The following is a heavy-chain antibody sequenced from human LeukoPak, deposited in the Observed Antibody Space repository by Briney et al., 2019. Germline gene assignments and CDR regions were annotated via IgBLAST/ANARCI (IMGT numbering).Heavy chain of an antibody. Sequence: SETLSLTCTVSGGSISNSFWSWIRQPPGKGLEWIAYIYYTGTTKYNPSLKSRVTISVDTSKNQFSLRLSSVTAADTAVYYCARDSGSSPTFDYWGQGTLVTVSS. CDR2: IYYTGTT. J-gene: IGHJ4*02. D-gene: IGHD1-26*01. CDR1: GGSISNSF. V-gene: IGHV4-59*01. CDR3: ARDSGSSPTFDY.